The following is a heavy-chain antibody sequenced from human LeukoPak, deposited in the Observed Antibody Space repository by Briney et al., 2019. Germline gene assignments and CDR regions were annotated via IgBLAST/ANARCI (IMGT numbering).Heavy chain of an antibody. V-gene: IGHV3-23*01. J-gene: IGHJ6*02. CDR2: INGDGGRT. D-gene: IGHD1-14*01. Sequence: GGSLRLSCAASGFTFSNSAMTWVRQAPGKGLDWVSAINGDGGRTYHADSVKGRFTISRDNSKNTLYLQMNSLRVEDMAVYYCAKDIKGTNYYYYGMGAWGQGTTVTVSS. CDR1: GFTFSNSA. CDR3: AKDIKGTNYYYYGMGA.